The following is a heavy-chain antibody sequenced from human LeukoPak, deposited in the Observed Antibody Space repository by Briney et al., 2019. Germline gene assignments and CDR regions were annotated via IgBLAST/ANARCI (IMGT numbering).Heavy chain of an antibody. J-gene: IGHJ4*02. D-gene: IGHD6-19*01. CDR2: ISNSGDNT. V-gene: IGHV3-23*01. CDR3: ARRGWLVNFDY. Sequence: GGSLRLSCAASGFTFSNNAMSWVRQAPGKGLEWVSSISNSGDNTHYADSVKGRFTISRDNSKDTLYLQMNTLRAEGTAIYYCARRGWLVNFDYWGQGTLVTVSS. CDR1: GFTFSNNA.